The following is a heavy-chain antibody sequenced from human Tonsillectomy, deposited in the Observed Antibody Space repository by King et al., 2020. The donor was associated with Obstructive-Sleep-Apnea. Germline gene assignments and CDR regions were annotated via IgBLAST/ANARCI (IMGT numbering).Heavy chain of an antibody. D-gene: IGHD3-16*01. V-gene: IGHV3-74*01. CDR1: GFTFSSYW. J-gene: IGHJ6*02. Sequence: VQLVESGGGLVQPGGSLRLSCAASGFTFSSYWLHWVRHAPGKGLVWVSRIKSDGSSTNYADSVKGRFTISRDNAKKTLHLQMNSLRAEDTAVYYCARVGGSNDMDVWGQGTTVTVSS. CDR2: IKSDGSST. CDR3: ARVGGSNDMDV.